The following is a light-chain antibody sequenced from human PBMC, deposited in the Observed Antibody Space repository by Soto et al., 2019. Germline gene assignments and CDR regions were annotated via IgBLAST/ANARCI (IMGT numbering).Light chain of an antibody. Sequence: QSALTQPRSVSGSPGQSVTISCTGTNSDVGGYNFVSWYQQLPGKAPKLMISAVSQRPSGVADRFSGSKSGNTASLTISGLQADDEADYFCCSYTASDIWVFGGGTKVTVL. CDR2: AVS. J-gene: IGLJ3*02. CDR3: CSYTASDIWV. CDR1: NSDVGGYNF. V-gene: IGLV2-11*01.